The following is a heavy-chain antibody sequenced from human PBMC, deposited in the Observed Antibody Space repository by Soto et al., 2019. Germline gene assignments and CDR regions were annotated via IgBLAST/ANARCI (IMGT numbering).Heavy chain of an antibody. CDR1: GFTFSSYA. V-gene: IGHV3-23*01. CDR2: ISGSGGST. D-gene: IGHD3-22*01. CDR3: AKDLSPIYYDSSGYYFDY. Sequence: GESLKISCAASGFTFSSYAMSWVRQAPGKGLEWVSAISGSGGSTYYADSVKGRFTISRDNSKNTLYLQMNGLRAEDTAVYYCAKDLSPIYYDSSGYYFDYWGQGTLVTVSS. J-gene: IGHJ4*02.